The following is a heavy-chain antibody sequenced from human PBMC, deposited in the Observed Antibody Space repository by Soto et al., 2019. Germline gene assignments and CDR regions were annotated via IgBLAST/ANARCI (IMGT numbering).Heavy chain of an antibody. CDR2: IYYSGST. Sequence: QLQLQESGPGLVKPSETLSLTCTVSGGSISSSSYYWGWIRQPPGKGLEWIGSIYYSGSTYYNPSLKSRVTISVDTSKNQFSLKLSSVTAADTAVYYCARALRFLEWLLSNPYYYYYMDVWGKGTTVTVSS. CDR3: ARALRFLEWLLSNPYYYYYMDV. D-gene: IGHD3-3*01. CDR1: GGSISSSSYY. J-gene: IGHJ6*03. V-gene: IGHV4-39*01.